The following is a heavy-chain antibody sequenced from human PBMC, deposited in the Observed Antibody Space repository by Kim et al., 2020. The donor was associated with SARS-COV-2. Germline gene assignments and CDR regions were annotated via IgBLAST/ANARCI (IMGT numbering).Heavy chain of an antibody. J-gene: IGHJ6*02. V-gene: IGHV3-48*03. D-gene: IGHD3-10*01. Sequence: GGSLRLSCAASGFSFSSFEMNWVRQAPGKGLEWVSSISSSGSSIYYADSVEGRFTISRDNAKSSLYLQMNSLRAEDTAIYFCARAGQFISMVRGVITYGMNVWGQGTAVTVSS. CDR2: ISSSGSSI. CDR3: ARAGQFISMVRGVITYGMNV. CDR1: GFSFSSFE.